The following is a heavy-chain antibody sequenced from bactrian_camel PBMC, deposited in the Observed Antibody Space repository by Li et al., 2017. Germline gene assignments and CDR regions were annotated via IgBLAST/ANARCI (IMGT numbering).Heavy chain of an antibody. J-gene: IGHJ6*01. CDR2: IDDLGST. V-gene: IGHV3S26*01. CDR1: GVDVSRYW. Sequence: QVQLVESGGGSAQAGGSLRLSCTIIGVDVSRYWMAWFRLAPGKEREGVAGIDDLGSTTYADSVKGRFTISQDNAKNTLYLQMNNLKPEDTAMYYCAADDFFGLCRAMGDPTIPNFNFWGQGTQVTVS. CDR3: AADDFFGLCRAMGDPTIPNFNF. D-gene: IGHD3*01.